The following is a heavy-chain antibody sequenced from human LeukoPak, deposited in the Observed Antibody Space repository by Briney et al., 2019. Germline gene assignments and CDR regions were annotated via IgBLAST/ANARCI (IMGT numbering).Heavy chain of an antibody. CDR1: GGSIFNYC. D-gene: IGHD3-22*01. Sequence: PSETLSLTCTVSGGSIFNYCWHWIRQSPGKGLEWVGYVYANGITAYNPSLRSRGSMSIDTSRSQFSLRLTSVTAADTATYYCARRVYYDTSGYHPTAGYFDLWGRGTLVSVSS. CDR3: ARRVYYDTSGYHPTAGYFDL. V-gene: IGHV4-4*08. CDR2: VYANGIT. J-gene: IGHJ2*01.